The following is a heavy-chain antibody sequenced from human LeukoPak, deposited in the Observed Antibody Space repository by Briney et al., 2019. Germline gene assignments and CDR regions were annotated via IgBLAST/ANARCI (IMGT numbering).Heavy chain of an antibody. CDR3: AREVSSWSGFFYY. CDR2: IWYDGSNK. V-gene: IGHV3-33*08. Sequence: PGGSLRLSCAASGFTFSSYGMHWVRQAPGKGLEWVAVIWYDGSNKYYADSVKGRFTISRDNSKNTLYLQMNSLRAEDTAVYYCAREVSSWSGFFYYWGQGTLVTVSS. CDR1: GFTFSSYG. J-gene: IGHJ4*02. D-gene: IGHD6-13*01.